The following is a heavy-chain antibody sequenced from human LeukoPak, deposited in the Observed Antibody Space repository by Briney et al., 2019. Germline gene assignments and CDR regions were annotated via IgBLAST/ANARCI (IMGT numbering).Heavy chain of an antibody. CDR2: ISSSSTI. CDR1: GFTFSSYP. V-gene: IGHV3-48*01. J-gene: IGHJ4*02. CDR3: ARGIRPDY. Sequence: GGSLRLSCAASGFTFSSYPVNWVRQAPGKGLEWVSYISSSSTIYYTDSVQGRFTISRDNAKNSLYLQMKGLRAEDTAVYYCARGIRPDYWGQGTLVTVSS.